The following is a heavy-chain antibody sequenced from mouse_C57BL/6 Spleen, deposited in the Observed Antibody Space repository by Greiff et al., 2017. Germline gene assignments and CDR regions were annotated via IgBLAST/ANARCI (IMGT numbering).Heavy chain of an antibody. CDR2: INYDGSST. CDR1: GFTFSDYY. D-gene: IGHD1-1*01. Sequence: EVKLMESEGGLVQPGSSMKLSCTASGFTFSDYYMAWVRQVPEKGLEWVANINYDGSSTYYLDSLKSRFIISRDNAKNILYLQRSSLKSEDTATYYCARDGDYYGSSYEAMDYWGQGTSVTVSS. CDR3: ARDGDYYGSSYEAMDY. J-gene: IGHJ4*01. V-gene: IGHV5-16*01.